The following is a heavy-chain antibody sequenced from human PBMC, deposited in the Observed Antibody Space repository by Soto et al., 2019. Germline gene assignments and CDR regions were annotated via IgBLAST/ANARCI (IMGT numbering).Heavy chain of an antibody. V-gene: IGHV1-24*01. CDR1: GYTLTELS. J-gene: IGHJ4*02. D-gene: IGHD2-21*02. CDR2: FDPEDGET. CDR3: ATRTLGGGNSGNFDY. Sequence: ASVKVSCKVSGYTLTELSMHWVRQAPGKGLEWMGGFDPEDGETIYAQKFQGRVTMTEDTSTDTAYMELSSLRSEDTAVYYCATRTLGGGNSGNFDYWGQGTLVTVSS.